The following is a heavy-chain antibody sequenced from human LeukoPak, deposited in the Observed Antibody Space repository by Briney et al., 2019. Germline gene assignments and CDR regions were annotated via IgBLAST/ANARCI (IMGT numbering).Heavy chain of an antibody. Sequence: SVKVSCKASGGTFSSYAISWVRQAPGQGLEWMGGIIPIFGTANYAQKFQGRVTITADESTSTAYMELSSLRSEDTAVYYCAGDDCGDYYFDYWGQGTLVTVSS. V-gene: IGHV1-69*13. J-gene: IGHJ4*02. D-gene: IGHD4-17*01. CDR2: IIPIFGTA. CDR1: GGTFSSYA. CDR3: AGDDCGDYYFDY.